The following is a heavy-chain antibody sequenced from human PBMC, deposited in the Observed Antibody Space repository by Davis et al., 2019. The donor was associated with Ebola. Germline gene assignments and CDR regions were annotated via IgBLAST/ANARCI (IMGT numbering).Heavy chain of an antibody. D-gene: IGHD6-6*01. CDR3: ARQYSSPSSTDY. CDR1: GGSISSGDYY. Sequence: LRLSCTVSGGSISSGDYYWSWIRQPPGKGLEWIGYIYYSGSTYYNPSLKSRVTISVDTSKNQFSLKLSSVTAADTAVYYCARQYSSPSSTDYWGQGTLVTVSS. J-gene: IGHJ4*02. V-gene: IGHV4-30-4*01. CDR2: IYYSGST.